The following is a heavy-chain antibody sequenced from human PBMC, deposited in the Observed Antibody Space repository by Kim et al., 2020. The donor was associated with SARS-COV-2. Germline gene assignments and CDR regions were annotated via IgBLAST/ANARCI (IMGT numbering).Heavy chain of an antibody. CDR1: GYTFTGYY. Sequence: ASVKVSCKASGYTFTGYYMHWVRQAPGQGLEWMGRINPNSGGTNYAQKFQGRVTMTRDTSISTAYMELSRLRSDDTAVYYCANLIVVVPAAKSSVEKGGNDAFDIWGQGTMVTVSS. V-gene: IGHV1-2*06. D-gene: IGHD2-2*01. CDR2: INPNSGGT. J-gene: IGHJ3*02. CDR3: ANLIVVVPAAKSSVEKGGNDAFDI.